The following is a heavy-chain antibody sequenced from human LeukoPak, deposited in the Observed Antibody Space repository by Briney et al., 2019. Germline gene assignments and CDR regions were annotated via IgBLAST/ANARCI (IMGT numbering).Heavy chain of an antibody. CDR1: GGSISSYY. D-gene: IGHD5-24*01. V-gene: IGHV4-59*01. Sequence: PSETLSLTCTVSGGSISSYYWSWIRQPPGKGLEWIGYIYYSGSTNYNPSLKSRVTISVDTSKNQFPLKLSSVTAADTAVYYCARGPVEMATIPLFYFDYWGQGTLVTVSS. CDR2: IYYSGST. J-gene: IGHJ4*02. CDR3: ARGPVEMATIPLFYFDY.